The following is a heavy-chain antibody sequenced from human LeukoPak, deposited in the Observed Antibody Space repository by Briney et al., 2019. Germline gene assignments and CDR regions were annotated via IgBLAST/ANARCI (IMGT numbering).Heavy chain of an antibody. D-gene: IGHD3-10*01. CDR1: DGSISGDNYY. V-gene: IGHV4-31*03. CDR3: ARGARFFAYYNY. Sequence: SETLSLTCTVSDGSISGDNYYWSWIRQLPGKGLEWIGYIYNGGTTYYNPSLKSRVIISVDTSKNQFSLKLKSVTAADTAMYYCARGARFFAYYNYWGQGTLVTVSS. J-gene: IGHJ4*02. CDR2: IYNGGTT.